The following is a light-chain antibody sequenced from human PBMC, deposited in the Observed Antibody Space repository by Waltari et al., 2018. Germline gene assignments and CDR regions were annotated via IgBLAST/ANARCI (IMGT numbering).Light chain of an antibody. V-gene: IGKV3-20*01. CDR1: QSGGKY. CDR2: DAS. J-gene: IGKJ1*01. CDR3: QKYVNLPAT. Sequence: CRASQSGGKYLVWYQQKPGQAPRLLIYDASTRATGIPDRFSGSGSGTDFSLTISRLEPEDFAVYYCQKYVNLPATFGQGTRVEIK.